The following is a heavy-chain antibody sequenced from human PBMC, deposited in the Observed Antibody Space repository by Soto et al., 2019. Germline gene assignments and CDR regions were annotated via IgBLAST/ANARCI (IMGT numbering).Heavy chain of an antibody. CDR2: INHSGST. V-gene: IGHV4-34*01. J-gene: IGHJ5*02. D-gene: IGHD6-13*01. CDR3: ARGRVGPYSSSWYGRYWFDP. CDR1: GGSFSGYY. Sequence: NPSETLSLTCAVYGGSFSGYYCSWVRQPPGKGLEWIGEINHSGSTNYNPSLKSRVTISVDTSKNQFSLKLSSVTAADTAVYYCARGRVGPYSSSWYGRYWFDPWGQGTLVTVS.